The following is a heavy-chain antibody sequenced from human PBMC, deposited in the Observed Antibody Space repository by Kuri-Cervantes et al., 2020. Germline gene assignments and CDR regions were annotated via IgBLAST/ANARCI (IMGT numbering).Heavy chain of an antibody. Sequence: GESLKISCAASGFTFSSYAMHWVRQAPGKGLEWVAVISYDGSNKYYADSVKGRFTISRDNSKNTLYLQMNSLKTEDTAVYYCSSYYYDSSGSSVDYWGQGTLVTVSS. D-gene: IGHD3-22*01. V-gene: IGHV3-30*04. CDR1: GFTFSSYA. CDR2: ISYDGSNK. CDR3: SSYYYDSSGSSVDY. J-gene: IGHJ4*02.